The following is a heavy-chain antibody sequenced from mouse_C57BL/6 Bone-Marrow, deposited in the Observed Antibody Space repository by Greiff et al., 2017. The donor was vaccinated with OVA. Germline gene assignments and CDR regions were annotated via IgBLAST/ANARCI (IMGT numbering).Heavy chain of an antibody. CDR1: GYTFTDYY. Sequence: EVQLQQSGPELVKPGASVKISCKASGYTFTDYYMNWVKQSHGKSLEWIGDINPNNGGTSYNQKFKGKATLTVDKSSSTAYMELRSLTSEDSAVYYCARMGAITTPPDYFDYWGQGTTLTVSS. CDR2: INPNNGGT. V-gene: IGHV1-26*01. J-gene: IGHJ2*01. CDR3: ARMGAITTPPDYFDY. D-gene: IGHD1-1*01.